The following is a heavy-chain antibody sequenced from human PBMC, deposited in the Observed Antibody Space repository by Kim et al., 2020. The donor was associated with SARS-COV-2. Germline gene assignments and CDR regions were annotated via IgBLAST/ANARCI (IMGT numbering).Heavy chain of an antibody. J-gene: IGHJ4*02. CDR2: IWYDGSNK. CDR1: GFTFSSYG. CDR3: ARGKTWREEFDY. D-gene: IGHD5-12*01. V-gene: IGHV3-33*01. Sequence: GGSLRLSCAASGFTFSSYGMHWVRQAPGKGLEWVAVIWYDGSNKYYADSVKGRFTISRDNSKNTLYLQMNSLRAEDTAVYYCARGKTWREEFDYWGQGTLVTVSS.